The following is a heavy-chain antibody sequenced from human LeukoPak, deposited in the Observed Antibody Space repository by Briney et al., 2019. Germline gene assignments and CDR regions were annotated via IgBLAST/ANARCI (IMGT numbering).Heavy chain of an antibody. CDR1: GGTFSGYA. CDR3: ARETLGIESHFDY. V-gene: IGHV1-69*06. J-gene: IGHJ4*02. Sequence: SVKVSCKASGGTFSGYAISWVRQAPGQGLEWMGGIIPIFGTANYAQKFQGRVTITADKSTSTAYMKLSSLRSEDTAVYYCARETLGIESHFDYWGQGTLVTVSS. CDR2: IIPIFGTA. D-gene: IGHD3-16*01.